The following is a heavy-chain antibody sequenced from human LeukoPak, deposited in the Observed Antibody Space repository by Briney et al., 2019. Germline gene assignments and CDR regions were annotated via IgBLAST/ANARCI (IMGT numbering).Heavy chain of an antibody. D-gene: IGHD3-22*01. Sequence: PSETLSLTCTVSGGSISSYYWSWIRQPPGKGLEWIGYIYYSGSTNYNPSLKSRVTISVDTSKNQFSLKLSSVTAADTAVYYCARDRTYYYDSSGYPGAYNYSDYWGQGTLVTVSS. CDR1: GGSISSYY. CDR2: IYYSGST. J-gene: IGHJ4*02. V-gene: IGHV4-59*01. CDR3: ARDRTYYYDSSGYPGAYNYSDY.